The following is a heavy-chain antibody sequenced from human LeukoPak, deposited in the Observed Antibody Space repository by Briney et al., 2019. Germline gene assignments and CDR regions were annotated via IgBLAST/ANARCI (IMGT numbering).Heavy chain of an antibody. V-gene: IGHV3-74*01. CDR3: ARYAVSYGTG. J-gene: IGHJ4*02. Sequence: PGGSLRLSCAASGFAFSSYWMHWVRQAPGEGLVWVARITADGSDSSYADSVKGRFTISRDNDKNTLYLQMHSLRAEDTAVYYCARYAVSYGTGWGQGTLVTVSS. CDR2: ITADGSDS. D-gene: IGHD3-16*01. CDR1: GFAFSSYW.